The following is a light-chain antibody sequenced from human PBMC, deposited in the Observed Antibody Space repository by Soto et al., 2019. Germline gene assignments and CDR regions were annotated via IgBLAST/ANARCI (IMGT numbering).Light chain of an antibody. CDR1: QSVLYSSNNKNY. CDR3: QQYYSKPLT. J-gene: IGKJ4*01. Sequence: DIVMTQSPDSLAVSLGERATINCKSSQSVLYSSNNKNYLGWYQQKVGQPPKLLIYWASTRESGVTDRFSGSGSGTDFTLTISSLQAEDAAVYYCQQYYSKPLTFGGGTKVEIK. V-gene: IGKV4-1*01. CDR2: WAS.